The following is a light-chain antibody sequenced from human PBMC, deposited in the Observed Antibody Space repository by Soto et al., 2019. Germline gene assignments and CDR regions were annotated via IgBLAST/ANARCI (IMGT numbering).Light chain of an antibody. CDR3: GSWDSSLSAYV. CDR1: RSNIGGNS. Sequence: QSVLTQPPSVSAAPGQKVTISRSGSRSNIGGNSVSWYQQLPGTAPKLLIYDDNKRPSGIPDRFSGSKSGTSATLGITGFQTWDEADYYCGSWDSSLSAYVFGTGTKV. CDR2: DDN. J-gene: IGLJ1*01. V-gene: IGLV1-51*01.